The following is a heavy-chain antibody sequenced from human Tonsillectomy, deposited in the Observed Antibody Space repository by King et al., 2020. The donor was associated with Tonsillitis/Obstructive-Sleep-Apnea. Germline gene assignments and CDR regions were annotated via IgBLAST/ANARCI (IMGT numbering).Heavy chain of an antibody. CDR1: GGSISTTSYY. V-gene: IGHV4-39*01. Sequence: QLQESGPGLVKASETLSLTCTVSGGSISTTSYYWGWIRQPPGKGLEWIGSLPYNRATYYNPSLKSRTTISVDTSKNQFSLKLSSVTAADTAVYFCGSDVASVVRFDYWGQGILVIVSS. D-gene: IGHD2-15*01. CDR2: LPYNRAT. J-gene: IGHJ4*02. CDR3: GSDVASVVRFDY.